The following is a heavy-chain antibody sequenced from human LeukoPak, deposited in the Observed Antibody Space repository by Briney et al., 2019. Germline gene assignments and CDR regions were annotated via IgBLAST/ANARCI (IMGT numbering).Heavy chain of an antibody. D-gene: IGHD4-17*01. J-gene: IGHJ4*02. CDR3: AIEGYGDYGSRVFDY. Sequence: ASVKVSCKASGYTFTSYYMHWVRQAPGQGLEWMGIINPSGGSTSYAQKFQGRVTMTRDTSTSTVYMELSSLRSEDTAVYYYAIEGYGDYGSRVFDYWGQGTLVTVSS. CDR1: GYTFTSYY. V-gene: IGHV1-46*01. CDR2: INPSGGST.